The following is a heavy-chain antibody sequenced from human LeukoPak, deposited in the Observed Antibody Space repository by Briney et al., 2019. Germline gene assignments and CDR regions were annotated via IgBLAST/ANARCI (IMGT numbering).Heavy chain of an antibody. J-gene: IGHJ4*02. V-gene: IGHV4-34*01. Sequence: SETLSLTCAVYGGSFSGYYWSWIRQPPGKGLEWIGEINHSGSTNYNPSLKSRVTISVDTSKNQFSLKLSSVTAADTAVYYCARGRKRAFFDYWGQGTLVTVSS. CDR1: GGSFSGYY. CDR2: INHSGST. CDR3: ARGRKRAFFDY.